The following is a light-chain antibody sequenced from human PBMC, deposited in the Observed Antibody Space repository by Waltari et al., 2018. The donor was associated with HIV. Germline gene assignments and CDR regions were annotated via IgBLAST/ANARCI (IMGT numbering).Light chain of an antibody. CDR1: RPKHAGQHI. CDR3: QSYDTSLSGGVV. J-gene: IGLJ2*01. CDR2: GNN. V-gene: IGLV1-40*01. Sequence: SLLTPPPSVSWGPGHRGTNPCPGGRPKHAGQHIVHPSQQLPGTAPKLLIYGNNNRPSGVPDRFSGSKSGTSASLAITGLQAEDEADYYCQSYDTSLSGGVVFGGGTKLTVL.